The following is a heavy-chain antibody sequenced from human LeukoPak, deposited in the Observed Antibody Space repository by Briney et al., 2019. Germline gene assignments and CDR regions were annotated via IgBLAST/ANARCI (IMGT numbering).Heavy chain of an antibody. CDR1: GFTFSDYN. J-gene: IGHJ6*02. D-gene: IGHD3-16*01. CDR3: ARGGGYYGMDV. CDR2: ITDSGNTI. Sequence: KPGGSLRLSCAASGFTFSDYNMNWVRQAPGKGLEWVSYITDSGNTIHYADSVKGRFTISRHNSKNTLYLQMNSLRAEDTAVYYCARGGGYYGMDVWGQGTTVTVSS. V-gene: IGHV3-11*01.